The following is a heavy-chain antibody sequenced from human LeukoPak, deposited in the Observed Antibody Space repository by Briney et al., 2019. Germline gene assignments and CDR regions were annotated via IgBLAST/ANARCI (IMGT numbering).Heavy chain of an antibody. CDR1: GYTLTELS. CDR2: FDPEDGET. J-gene: IGHJ4*02. V-gene: IGHV1-24*01. Sequence: ASVTVSCTVSGYTLTELSMHWVRQAPGKGLEWMGGFDPEDGETIYAQKFQGRVTMTEDTSTDTAYMELSSLRSEDTAVYYCATWYYYDSSGYYSKYYFDYWGQGTLVTVSS. D-gene: IGHD3-22*01. CDR3: ATWYYYDSSGYYSKYYFDY.